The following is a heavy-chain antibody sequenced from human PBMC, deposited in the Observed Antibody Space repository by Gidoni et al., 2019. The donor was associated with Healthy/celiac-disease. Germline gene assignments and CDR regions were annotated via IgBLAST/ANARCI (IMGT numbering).Heavy chain of an antibody. CDR3: AKDMDCSSTSCSHHYYYGMDV. CDR2: ISWNSGSI. CDR1: GFTFDAYA. Sequence: EVQLVESGGGLVQPGRSLRLSCAASGFTFDAYAMHWARQAPGKGLEWVSGISWNSGSIGYADSVKGRFTISGDNAKNSLYLQMNSLRAEDTALYYCAKDMDCSSTSCSHHYYYGMDVWGQGTTVTVSS. D-gene: IGHD2-2*01. J-gene: IGHJ6*02. V-gene: IGHV3-9*01.